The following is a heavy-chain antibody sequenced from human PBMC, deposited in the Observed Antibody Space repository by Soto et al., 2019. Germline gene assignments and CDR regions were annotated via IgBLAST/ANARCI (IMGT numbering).Heavy chain of an antibody. J-gene: IGHJ6*02. Sequence: SETLSLTCTVSGGSISSTDHYWGWIRQPPGKGLEWLGSIYYAGSTFHNPSLKRRATISVDTSRNQFSLRLSSVTASDTAVYYSSXVGCDGPRGRCHDYNCYGLDVWGQGTTVTVSS. CDR2: IYYAGST. D-gene: IGHD1-26*01. CDR1: GGSISSTDHY. V-gene: IGHV4-39*01. CDR3: SXVGCDGPRGRCHDYNCYGLDV.